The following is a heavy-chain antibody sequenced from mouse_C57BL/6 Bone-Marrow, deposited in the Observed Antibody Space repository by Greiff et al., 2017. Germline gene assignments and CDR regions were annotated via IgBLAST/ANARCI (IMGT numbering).Heavy chain of an antibody. Sequence: QVQLKQSGAELVMPGASVKLSCKASGYTFTSYWMHWVKQRPGQGLEWIGEIDPSDSYTNYNQKFKGKSTLTVDKSSSTAYMQLSSLTSEDSAVYYCARGPITLDYWGQGTSVTVSS. V-gene: IGHV1-69*01. CDR1: GYTFTSYW. CDR2: IDPSDSYT. CDR3: ARGPITLDY. D-gene: IGHD1-2*01. J-gene: IGHJ4*01.